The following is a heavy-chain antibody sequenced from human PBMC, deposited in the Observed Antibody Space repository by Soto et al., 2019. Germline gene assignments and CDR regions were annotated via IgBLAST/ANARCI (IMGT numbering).Heavy chain of an antibody. CDR1: GASISYGGFS. V-gene: IGHV4-30-2*06. J-gene: IGHJ4*02. CDR3: ARGGGYDSFDN. Sequence: NPSETLSLPCTVSGASISYGGFSWSWIRQSPGKGLEWIGYIFHLENTSLHPSFKSRLTMSIDRTRNQVSLKRSSVTAADMAVYYCARGGGYDSFDNWGQGVLVTVSS. D-gene: IGHD5-18*01. CDR2: IFHLENT.